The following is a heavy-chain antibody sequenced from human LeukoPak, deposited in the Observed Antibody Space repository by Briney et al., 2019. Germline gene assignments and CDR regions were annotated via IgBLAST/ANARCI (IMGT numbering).Heavy chain of an antibody. CDR1: GGSFSGYY. V-gene: IGHV4-34*01. Sequence: PSETLSLTCAVYGGSFSGYYWSWIRQPPGKGLEWIGEINHSGSTNYNPSLKSRVTISVDTSKNQFSLKLSSVTAADTAVYYCARGGIPYGSGSYYNYWGQGTLVTVSS. CDR2: INHSGST. J-gene: IGHJ4*02. D-gene: IGHD3-10*01. CDR3: ARGGIPYGSGSYYNY.